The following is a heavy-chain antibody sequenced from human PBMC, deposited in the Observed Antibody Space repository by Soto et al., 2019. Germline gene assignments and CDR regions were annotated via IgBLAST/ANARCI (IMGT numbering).Heavy chain of an antibody. Sequence: PSETLSLTCAVSGYSISSGYYWGWIRQPPGKGLEWIGSIYHSGSTYYNPSLKSRVTMSVDTSNNQFSLKVPSVTAADTAVYYCAVITVDTYMIYWFDPWGQGTLVTVSS. J-gene: IGHJ5*01. D-gene: IGHD3-16*01. CDR1: GYSISSGYY. V-gene: IGHV4-38-2*01. CDR2: IYHSGST. CDR3: AVITVDTYMIYWFDP.